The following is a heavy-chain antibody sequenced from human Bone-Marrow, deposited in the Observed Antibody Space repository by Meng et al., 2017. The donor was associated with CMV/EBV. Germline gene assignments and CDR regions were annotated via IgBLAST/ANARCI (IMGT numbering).Heavy chain of an antibody. J-gene: IGHJ5*02. CDR2: IYYSGST. CDR1: GGSISSSSYY. D-gene: IGHD2-2*01. Sequence: SETLSLTCTVSGGSISSSSYYWGWIRQPPGKGLEWIGSIYYSGSTYYNPSLKSRVTISVDTSKNQFSLKLSSVTAADTAVYYCAREGRYCSSTSCSTRFDPWGQGTLVTVSS. V-gene: IGHV4-39*07. CDR3: AREGRYCSSTSCSTRFDP.